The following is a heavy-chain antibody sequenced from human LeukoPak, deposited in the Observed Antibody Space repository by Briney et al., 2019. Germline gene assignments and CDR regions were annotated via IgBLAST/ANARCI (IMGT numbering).Heavy chain of an antibody. J-gene: IGHJ4*02. V-gene: IGHV3-23*01. Sequence: GGSLRLSCAAFGFTFSSYAMSWVRQAPGKGLEWVSAISGSGGSTYYADSVKGRFTISRDNSKNTLYLQMNSLRAEDTAVYYCAKSYPHIVVVITTSRGYFDYRGQGTLVTVSS. D-gene: IGHD3-22*01. CDR2: ISGSGGST. CDR1: GFTFSSYA. CDR3: AKSYPHIVVVITTSRGYFDY.